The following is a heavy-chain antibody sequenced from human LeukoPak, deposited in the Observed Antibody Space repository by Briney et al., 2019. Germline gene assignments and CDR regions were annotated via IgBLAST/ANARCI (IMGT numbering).Heavy chain of an antibody. CDR3: ARPTTVTTPLGY. J-gene: IGHJ4*02. V-gene: IGHV1-69*06. CDR2: IIPIFGTA. D-gene: IGHD4-17*01. Sequence: SVKVSCKASGGTFSSYAISWVRQAPGQGLEWMGSIIPIFGTANYAQKFQGRVTITADKSTSTAYMELSSLRSEDTAVYYCARPTTVTTPLGYWGQGTLVTVSS. CDR1: GGTFSSYA.